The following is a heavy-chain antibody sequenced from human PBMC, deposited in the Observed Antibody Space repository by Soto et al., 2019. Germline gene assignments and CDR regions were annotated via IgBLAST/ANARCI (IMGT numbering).Heavy chain of an antibody. J-gene: IGHJ5*02. V-gene: IGHV3-23*01. CDR3: AKALGYCSSTSCYDLFDP. CDR1: GFTFGSYA. Sequence: GGSLRLSCAASGFTFGSYAMSWVRQAPWKGLEWVSAISGSGGSTYYADSVKGRFTISRDNSKNTLYLQMNSLRAEDTAVYYCAKALGYCSSTSCYDLFDPWGQGTLVTVSS. CDR2: ISGSGGST. D-gene: IGHD2-2*01.